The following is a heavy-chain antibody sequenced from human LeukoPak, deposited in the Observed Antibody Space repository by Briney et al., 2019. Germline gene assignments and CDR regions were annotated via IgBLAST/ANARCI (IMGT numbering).Heavy chain of an antibody. CDR2: ISSSSTI. CDR1: GFTFSTYN. CDR3: ARGGPLGWG. V-gene: IGHV3-48*04. Sequence: PGGSLRLSCAASGFTFSTYNMNWVRQAPGKGLEWVSYISSSSTIYYADSVKGRFTISRDNAKNSLYLQMNSLRAEDTAVYYCARGGPLGWGWGQGTLVTVSS. D-gene: IGHD7-27*01. J-gene: IGHJ4*02.